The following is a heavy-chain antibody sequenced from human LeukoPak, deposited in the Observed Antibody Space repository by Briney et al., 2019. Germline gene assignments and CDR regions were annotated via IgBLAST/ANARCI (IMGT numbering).Heavy chain of an antibody. CDR3: ARDGVITFGGVIGYFDY. J-gene: IGHJ4*02. CDR1: GASISSYY. V-gene: IGHV4-59*01. D-gene: IGHD3-16*02. Sequence: SETLSLTCNVSGASISSYYWSWIRQPPGKGLEWIGDIYYSGSTNYNPSLQSRVTISVDTSKNQFSLKLTSVTAADTAVYYCARDGVITFGGVIGYFDYWGQGALVTVSS. CDR2: IYYSGST.